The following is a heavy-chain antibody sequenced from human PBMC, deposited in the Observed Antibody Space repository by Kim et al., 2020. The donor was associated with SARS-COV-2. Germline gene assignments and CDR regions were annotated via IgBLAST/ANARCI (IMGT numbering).Heavy chain of an antibody. CDR3: VKGPYYGSGASHYGMDV. J-gene: IGHJ6*02. D-gene: IGHD3-10*01. Sequence: KGRFTSSRDNSKNTLYLQMSSLRTEDTAVYYCVKGPYYGSGASHYGMDVWGQGTTVTVSS. V-gene: IGHV3-64D*06.